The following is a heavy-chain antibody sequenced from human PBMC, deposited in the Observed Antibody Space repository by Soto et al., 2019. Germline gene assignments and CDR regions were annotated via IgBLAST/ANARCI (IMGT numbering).Heavy chain of an antibody. Sequence: QVQLQESGPGLVKPSETLSLTCTVSGASISSFYWSWIRQPPGKALEWIGNIYNSGRTNYNPSLSSRVXXSXDXYKNQFSLKLSSVTAADTAVYYCAREFARSLQYFDYWGQGTLATVSS. V-gene: IGHV4-59*01. CDR2: IYNSGRT. CDR1: GASISSFY. J-gene: IGHJ4*02. CDR3: AREFARSLQYFDY. D-gene: IGHD4-4*01.